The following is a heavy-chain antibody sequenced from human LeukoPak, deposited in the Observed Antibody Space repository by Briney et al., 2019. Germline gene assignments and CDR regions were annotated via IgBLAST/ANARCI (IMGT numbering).Heavy chain of an antibody. Sequence: GWSLTLSCAASGFTLSTYYMNWVRQAPGKGLEWVSYISTSSTTTYNADSVEGRFNITRDNAKNSLYLQMNSQRAEDTAVYNCAKDMETAGLSPYGSGSPDYWGQGTLVTVSS. CDR2: ISTSSTTT. V-gene: IGHV3-48*04. D-gene: IGHD3-10*01. CDR1: GFTLSTYY. J-gene: IGHJ4*02. CDR3: AKDMETAGLSPYGSGSPDY.